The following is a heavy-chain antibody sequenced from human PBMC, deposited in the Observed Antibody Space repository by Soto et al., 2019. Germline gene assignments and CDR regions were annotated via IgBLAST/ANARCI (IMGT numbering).Heavy chain of an antibody. CDR1: GYTFSTSG. CDR3: ARAGAAPYYYYGMDV. CDR2: ISTYNGDT. J-gene: IGHJ6*02. D-gene: IGHD2-15*01. Sequence: QLVQSGAEVRKPEASVKVSCKASGYTFSTSGMSWLRQAPGQGPEWMGWISTYNGDTNDAPKFQDRVTMTSDTSTSTVYMELRSLRSDDTAVYYCARAGAAPYYYYGMDVWGQGTRVTVSS. V-gene: IGHV1-18*01.